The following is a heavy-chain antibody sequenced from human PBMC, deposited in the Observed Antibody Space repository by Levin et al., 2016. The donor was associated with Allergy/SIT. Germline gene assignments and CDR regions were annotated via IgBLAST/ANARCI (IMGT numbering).Heavy chain of an antibody. V-gene: IGHV1-69*13. CDR1: GYTFTSYG. J-gene: IGHJ6*03. CDR2: IIPIFGTA. Sequence: SVKVSCKASGYTFTSYGISWVRQAPGQGLEWMGGIIPIFGTANYAQKFQGRVTITADESTSTAYMELSSLRSEDTAVYYCARDRLYGDYPFYYYYYYMDVWGKGTTVTVSS. D-gene: IGHD4-17*01. CDR3: ARDRLYGDYPFYYYYYYMDV.